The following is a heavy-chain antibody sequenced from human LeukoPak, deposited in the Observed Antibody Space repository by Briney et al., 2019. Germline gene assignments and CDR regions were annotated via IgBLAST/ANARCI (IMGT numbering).Heavy chain of an antibody. CDR3: ARVYYYDSSGYYHFDY. V-gene: IGHV3-48*03. CDR1: GFTFSSYE. D-gene: IGHD3-22*01. CDR2: IEYSGGSA. Sequence: GGSLRLSCAASGFTFSSYEMNWVRQAPGKGLEWVASIEYSGGSAYYADSVKGRFTISRDNAKNSLYLQMNSLRAEDTAVYYCARVYYYDSSGYYHFDYWGQGTLVTVSS. J-gene: IGHJ4*02.